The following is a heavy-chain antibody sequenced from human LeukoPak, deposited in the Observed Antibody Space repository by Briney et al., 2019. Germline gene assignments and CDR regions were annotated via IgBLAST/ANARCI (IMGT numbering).Heavy chain of an antibody. D-gene: IGHD2-15*01. J-gene: IGHJ6*03. Sequence: GGSLRLSCAASGFTFSSYGMHWVRQAPGKGLEWVAVIWYDGSNKYYADSVKGRFTISRDNSKNTLYLQMNSLRAEDTAVYYCARGSDSSYYYMDAWGKGTTVTVSS. V-gene: IGHV3-33*01. CDR1: GFTFSSYG. CDR3: ARGSDSSYYYMDA. CDR2: IWYDGSNK.